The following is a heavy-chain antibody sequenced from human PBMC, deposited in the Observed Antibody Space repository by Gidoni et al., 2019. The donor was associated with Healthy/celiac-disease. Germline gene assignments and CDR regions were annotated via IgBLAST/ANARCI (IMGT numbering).Heavy chain of an antibody. Sequence: EVQLVESGGGLVQPGGSLTLSCAASGFPFSGSAMHWVRQASGKGLEWVGRIRSKANSYATAYAASVKGRFTISRDDSKNTAYLQMNSLKTEDTAVYYCTRLGGDSSSWYWFDPWGQGTLVTVSS. CDR3: TRLGGDSSSWYWFDP. J-gene: IGHJ5*02. V-gene: IGHV3-73*02. D-gene: IGHD6-13*01. CDR2: IRSKANSYAT. CDR1: GFPFSGSA.